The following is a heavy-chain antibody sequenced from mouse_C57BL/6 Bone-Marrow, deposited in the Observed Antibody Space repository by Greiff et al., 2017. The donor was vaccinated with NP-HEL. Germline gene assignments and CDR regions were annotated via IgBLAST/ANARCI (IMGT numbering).Heavy chain of an antibody. CDR1: GYTFTSYG. CDR3: ARPQLRLQVYFDY. Sequence: QVQLQQSGAELARPGASVNLSCKASGYTFTSYGISWVKQRTGQGLEWIGEIYPRSGNTYYNEKFKGKATLTADKSSSTAYMELRSLTSEDSAVYFCARPQLRLQVYFDYWGQGTTLTVSS. D-gene: IGHD3-2*02. CDR2: IYPRSGNT. J-gene: IGHJ2*01. V-gene: IGHV1-81*01.